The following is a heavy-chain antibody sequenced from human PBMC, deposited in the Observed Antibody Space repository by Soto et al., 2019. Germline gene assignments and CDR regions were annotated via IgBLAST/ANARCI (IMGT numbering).Heavy chain of an antibody. CDR3: ARSDGYNCNWLDS. D-gene: IGHD2-21*01. CDR2: MNPNSGNT. V-gene: IGHV1-8*01. Sequence: QVQLVQSGAEVKTPGASVKVSCKASGYTFATYDINWVRQAPGQGLEWMGWMNPNSGNTGYAQKFXXRXAMTRDTALSVAHMELSSLRNEDSAVYYCARSDGYNCNWLDSWGQGTLVTVSA. J-gene: IGHJ5*01. CDR1: GYTFATYD.